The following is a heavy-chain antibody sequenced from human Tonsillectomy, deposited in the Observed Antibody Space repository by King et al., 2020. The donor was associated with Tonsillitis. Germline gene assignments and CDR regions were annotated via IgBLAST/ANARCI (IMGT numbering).Heavy chain of an antibody. V-gene: IGHV4-39*01. J-gene: IGHJ4*02. CDR1: GGSISSSSYY. CDR2: IYYSGST. CDR3: ASSSVPQMYSCGWYFDY. D-gene: IGHD6-19*01. Sequence: LQLQESGPGLVKPSETLSLTCTVSGGSISSSSYYWGWIRQPPGKGLEWIGSIYYSGSTYYNPSLKSRVTISVDTSKNQFSLKLSSVTAADTAVYYCASSSVPQMYSCGWYFDYWGQGTLVTVAS.